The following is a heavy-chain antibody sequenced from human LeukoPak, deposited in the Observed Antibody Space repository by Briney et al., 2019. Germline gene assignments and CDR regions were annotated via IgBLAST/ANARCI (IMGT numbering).Heavy chain of an antibody. CDR1: GFTFSSYG. CDR2: ISGSGGST. V-gene: IGHV3-23*01. D-gene: IGHD3-10*01. CDR3: AKDWWGVLWFGELFSYYYYYMDV. J-gene: IGHJ6*03. Sequence: GGTLRLSCAASGFTFSSYGMSWVRQAPGKGLEWVSAISGSGGSTYYADSVKGRFTISRDNSKNTLYLQMNSLRAEDTAVYYCAKDWWGVLWFGELFSYYYYYMDVWGKGTTVTISS.